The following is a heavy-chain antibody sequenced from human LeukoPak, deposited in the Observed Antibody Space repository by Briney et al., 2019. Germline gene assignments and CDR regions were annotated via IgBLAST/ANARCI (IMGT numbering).Heavy chain of an antibody. J-gene: IGHJ5*02. V-gene: IGHV4-59*01. CDR2: FYYSGST. D-gene: IGHD3-9*01. CDR3: AGMTQLRYFDPSGFDP. Sequence: PSETLSLTCTVSGGSISSYYWSWIRQPPGKGLEWIGYFYYSGSTNYNPSLKSRVTISVDTSKNQFSLKLSSVTAADTAVYYCAGMTQLRYFDPSGFDPWGQGTLVTVSS. CDR1: GGSISSYY.